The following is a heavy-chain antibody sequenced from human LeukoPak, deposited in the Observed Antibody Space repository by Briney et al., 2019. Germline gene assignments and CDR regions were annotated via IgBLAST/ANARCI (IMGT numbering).Heavy chain of an antibody. CDR3: ARGGNSVDYGDFFDSGWLDP. J-gene: IGHJ5*02. V-gene: IGHV3-13*01. D-gene: IGHD4-17*01. Sequence: GGSLRLSCAASGFIFSNYDMHWVRQATGKGLEWVSAIGPAGNTYSSDSVKGRFTISRENAENSLYLQMNSLRAEDTAVYYCARGGNSVDYGDFFDSGWLDPWGQGTLVTVSS. CDR1: GFIFSNYD. CDR2: IGPAGNT.